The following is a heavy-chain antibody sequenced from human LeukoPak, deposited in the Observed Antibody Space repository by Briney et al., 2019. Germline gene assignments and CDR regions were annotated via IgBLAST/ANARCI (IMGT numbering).Heavy chain of an antibody. Sequence: ASVKVSCKASGYTFTNYGITWVRQAPGQGLEWMGIINPSGGSTSYAQKFQDRVTMTRDTSTSTVYMELSSLKSEDTAVYYCAREDVVLVDAVRYYYYGMDVWGQGTTVTVSS. V-gene: IGHV1-46*01. CDR2: INPSGGST. CDR1: GYTFTNYG. CDR3: AREDVVLVDAVRYYYYGMDV. J-gene: IGHJ6*02. D-gene: IGHD2-8*01.